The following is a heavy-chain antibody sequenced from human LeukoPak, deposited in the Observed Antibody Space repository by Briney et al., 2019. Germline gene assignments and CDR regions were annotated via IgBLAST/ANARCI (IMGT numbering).Heavy chain of an antibody. CDR3: ARGIVGATTFDY. CDR1: GGSFSGYY. J-gene: IGHJ4*02. Sequence: PSETLSLTCAVYGGSFSGYYWSWIRQPPGKGLEGIGEINHSGSTNYNPSLKRRVTISVDTSRNQFSLKLSSVTAADTAVYYWARGIVGATTFDYWGQGTLVTVSS. CDR2: INHSGST. D-gene: IGHD1-26*01. V-gene: IGHV4-34*01.